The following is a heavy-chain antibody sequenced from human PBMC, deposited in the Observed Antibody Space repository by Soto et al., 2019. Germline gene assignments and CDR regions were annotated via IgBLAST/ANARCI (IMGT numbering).Heavy chain of an antibody. CDR2: IYATGTT. J-gene: IGHJ5*02. D-gene: IGHD1-1*01. CDR3: VRDGTKTLRDWFDP. CDR1: GASVNGLY. V-gene: IGHV4-4*07. Sequence: SETLSLTCAVSGASVNGLYGSGIRKSAGKGLEWIGRIYATGTTDYNPSLKSRVMMSVDTSKKQFSLKLRSVTAAETAVYYCVRDGTKTLRDWFDPGGQGISVTVSS.